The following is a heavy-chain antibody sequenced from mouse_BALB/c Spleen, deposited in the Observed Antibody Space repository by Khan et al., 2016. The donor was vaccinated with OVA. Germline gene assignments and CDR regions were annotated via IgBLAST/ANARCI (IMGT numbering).Heavy chain of an antibody. CDR1: GYTFTNYL. Sequence: QVQLKQSGAELLRPGTSVKMSCKAGGYTFTNYLIGWVKQRPGHGLEWIGDIYPGVYSTNYNEKFKGKATLTADTSSSTVFMQLSSLTFEDSAIYYCARYPSWYFDVWGAGTTVTVSS. CDR3: ARYPSWYFDV. CDR2: IYPGVYST. V-gene: IGHV1-63*02. J-gene: IGHJ1*01.